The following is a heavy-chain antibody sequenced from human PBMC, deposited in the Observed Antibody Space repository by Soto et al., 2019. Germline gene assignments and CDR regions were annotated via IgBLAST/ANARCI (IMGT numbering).Heavy chain of an antibody. V-gene: IGHV1-18*01. CDR3: ARDRSSSHY. CDR2: ISAYNGNT. CDR1: GYTFSNYG. D-gene: IGHD6-13*01. J-gene: IGHJ4*02. Sequence: QVQLVQSGAEVKKPGASVKISCKASGYTFSNYGISWVRQAPGQGLEWMGWISAYNGNTNYAQNLQDRVTMTTDTSTNTAYMEMRSLRSDDTARYYCARDRSSSHYWGQGTLVTVSS.